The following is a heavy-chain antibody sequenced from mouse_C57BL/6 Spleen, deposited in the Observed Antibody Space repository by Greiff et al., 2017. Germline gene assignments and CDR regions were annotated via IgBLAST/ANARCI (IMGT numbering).Heavy chain of an antibody. CDR1: GFNIKDDY. Sequence: VQLKQSGAELVRPGASVKLSCTASGFNIKDDYMHWVKQRPEQGLEWIGWIDPENGDTEYASKFQGKATITADTSSNTAYLQLSSLTSEDTAVYYCTTRSTMITTDWYFDVWGTGTTVTVSS. CDR3: TTRSTMITTDWYFDV. CDR2: IDPENGDT. V-gene: IGHV14-4*01. D-gene: IGHD2-4*01. J-gene: IGHJ1*03.